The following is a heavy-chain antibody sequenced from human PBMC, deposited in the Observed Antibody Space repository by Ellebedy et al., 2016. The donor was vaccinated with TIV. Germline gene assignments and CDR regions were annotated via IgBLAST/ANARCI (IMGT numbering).Heavy chain of an antibody. CDR2: AHNDETYK. CDR3: AKDLGFAMDV. J-gene: IGHJ6*02. CDR1: GFIFNNYN. Sequence: PGGSLRLSCAASGFIFNNYNLHWVRQAPGQGLESVAIAHNDETYKFYADSVKGRFTVSRDNSGNTAYLHMSSLRVEDTAGYYCAKDLGFAMDVWGQGTTVTVSS. D-gene: IGHD7-27*01. V-gene: IGHV3-30*02.